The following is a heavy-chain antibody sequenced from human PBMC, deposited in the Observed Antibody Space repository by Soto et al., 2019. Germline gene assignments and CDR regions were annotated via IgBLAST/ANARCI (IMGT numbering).Heavy chain of an antibody. CDR2: INLRSGHT. V-gene: IGHV1-8*01. CDR3: ARANGDIDY. CDR1: EYTSVSYD. D-gene: IGHD4-17*01. J-gene: IGHJ4*02. Sequence: ASVKVSCKASEYTSVSYDINWVRQAAGQGLEWMGWINLRSGHTGSAQRFQGRVTVTRDTSINTAYMELSSLRFEDTAVYYCARANGDIDYWGQGTLVTVSS.